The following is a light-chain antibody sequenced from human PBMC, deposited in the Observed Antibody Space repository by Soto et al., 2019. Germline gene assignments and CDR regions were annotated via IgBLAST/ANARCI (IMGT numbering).Light chain of an antibody. Sequence: SALTQPASVPGSPGQSITISCTGTSSDVGGYNYVSWYQHHPGKAPKLIIYDVSNRPSGVSNRFSGSKSGNTASLTISGLQPEDEADYYCSSYTTSNTRQIVFGTGTKVTVL. J-gene: IGLJ1*01. CDR3: SSYTTSNTRQIV. V-gene: IGLV2-14*03. CDR2: DVS. CDR1: SSDVGGYNY.